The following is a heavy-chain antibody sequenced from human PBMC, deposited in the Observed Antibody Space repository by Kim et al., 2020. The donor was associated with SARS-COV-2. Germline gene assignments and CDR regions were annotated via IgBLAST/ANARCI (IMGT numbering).Heavy chain of an antibody. V-gene: IGHV1-46*01. CDR3: ASHAAWANYFDY. CDR2: INPDAGST. Sequence: ASVKVSCKASGYTFTSYYVHWVRQAPGQGLEWMGIINPDAGSTTYAQKFQGRVTMTKDTSTSTVYMELSSLRSEDTAVYYCASHAAWANYFDYWGQGTLVTVSS. CDR1: GYTFTSYY. D-gene: IGHD6-25*01. J-gene: IGHJ4*02.